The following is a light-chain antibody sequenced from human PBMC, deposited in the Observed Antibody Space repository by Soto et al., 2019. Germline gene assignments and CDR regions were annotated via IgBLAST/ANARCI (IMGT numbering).Light chain of an antibody. CDR1: SSDVGGYNY. CDR3: TSYTSISTLV. Sequence: QSVLNQPASVSGSPGQSITISCTGTSSDVGGYNYVSWYQHHPGKAPKLMIYDVTNRPSGVSNRFSGSKSGNTASLTISGLQTEDEADYCCTSYTSISTLVFGTGTKVTVL. CDR2: DVT. J-gene: IGLJ1*01. V-gene: IGLV2-14*03.